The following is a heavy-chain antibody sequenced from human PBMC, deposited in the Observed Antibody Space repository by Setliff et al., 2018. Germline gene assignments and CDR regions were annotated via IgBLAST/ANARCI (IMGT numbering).Heavy chain of an antibody. D-gene: IGHD3-10*01. CDR1: GYTFGAHY. Sequence: ASVKVSCKASGYTFGAHYIHWVRQAPGQGFEWMGWINPNSGDTNYAQSFQGRVTMTTDTSTYTAYMELTSLRSEDTAVYYCARVAPLYGSGTYAWFDPWGQGTLVTVSS. CDR2: INPNSGDT. CDR3: ARVAPLYGSGTYAWFDP. V-gene: IGHV1-2*02. J-gene: IGHJ5*02.